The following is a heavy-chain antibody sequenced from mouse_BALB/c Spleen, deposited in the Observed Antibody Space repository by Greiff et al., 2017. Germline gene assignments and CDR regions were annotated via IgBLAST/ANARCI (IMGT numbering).Heavy chain of an antibody. CDR1: GFSLTSYG. J-gene: IGHJ2*01. V-gene: IGHV2-9*02. CDR2: IWAGGST. D-gene: IGHD1-1*01. Sequence: VKLMESGPGLVAPSQSLSITCTVSGFSLTSYGVHWVRQPPGQGLEWLGVIWAGGSTNYNSALMSRLSISKDNSKSQVFLKMNSLQTDDTAMYYCARDREAYDYGSSYFDYWGQGTTLTVSS. CDR3: ARDREAYDYGSSYFDY.